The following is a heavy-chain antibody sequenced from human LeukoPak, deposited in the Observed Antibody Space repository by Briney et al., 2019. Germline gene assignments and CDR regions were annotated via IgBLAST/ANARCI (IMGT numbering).Heavy chain of an antibody. J-gene: IGHJ4*02. CDR1: GGSISSSSYY. CDR2: IYYSGST. Sequence: SETLSLTCTVSGGSISSSSYYWSWIRQPPGKGLEWIGYIYYSGSTNYNPSLKSRVTISVDTSKNQFSLKLSSVTAADTAVYYCARDRYGETFDYWGQGTLVTVSS. D-gene: IGHD4-17*01. CDR3: ARDRYGETFDY. V-gene: IGHV4-61*01.